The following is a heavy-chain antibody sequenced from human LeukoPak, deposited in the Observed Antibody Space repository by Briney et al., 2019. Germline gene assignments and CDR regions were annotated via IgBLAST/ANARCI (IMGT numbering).Heavy chain of an antibody. CDR3: AREPSSGYDFDYGMDV. CDR2: IWYDGSNK. D-gene: IGHD5-12*01. V-gene: IGHV3-33*01. Sequence: QPGRSLRLSCAASGFTFSSYGMHWVRQAPGKGLEWVAIIWYDGSNKYYADSVRGRFTISRDNSKNTLYLQMNSLRAEDTAVYYCAREPSSGYDFDYGMDVWGQGTTVTVSS. J-gene: IGHJ6*02. CDR1: GFTFSSYG.